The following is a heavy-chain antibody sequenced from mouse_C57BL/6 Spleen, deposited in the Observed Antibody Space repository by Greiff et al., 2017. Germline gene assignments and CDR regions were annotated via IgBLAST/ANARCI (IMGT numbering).Heavy chain of an antibody. V-gene: IGHV5-9-1*02. CDR2: ISSGGDYI. D-gene: IGHD1-2*01. Sequence: EVQLQESGEGLVKPGGSLKLSCAASGFTFSSYAMSWVRQTPEKRLEWVAYISSGGDYIYYADTVKGRFTISRDNARNTLYLQMSSLKSEDTAMYYCTSASTAYAMDYWGQGTSVTVSS. CDR1: GFTFSSYA. J-gene: IGHJ4*01. CDR3: TSASTAYAMDY.